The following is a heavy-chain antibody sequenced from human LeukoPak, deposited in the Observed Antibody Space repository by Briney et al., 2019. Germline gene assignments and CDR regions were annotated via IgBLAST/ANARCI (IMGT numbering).Heavy chain of an antibody. CDR2: ICHSGSI. Sequence: SETLSLTCTVSGYSISNGYYWGWIRQPPGKGLEWIGSICHSGSIYYNPSLKSRVTISVDTSKNQLSLKLSSVTAADTAVYYCARVAEQQLATAHAFDIWGQGTMVTVSS. V-gene: IGHV4-38-2*02. CDR3: ARVAEQQLATAHAFDI. CDR1: GYSISNGYY. J-gene: IGHJ3*02. D-gene: IGHD6-13*01.